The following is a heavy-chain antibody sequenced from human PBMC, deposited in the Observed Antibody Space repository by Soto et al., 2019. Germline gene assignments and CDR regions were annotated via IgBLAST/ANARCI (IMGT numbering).Heavy chain of an antibody. V-gene: IGHV1-3*01. Sequence: GASVKVSCKASGYTFTIYAMHWVRQAPGQRLEWMGWINAGNGNTKYSQKFQGRVTITRDTSASTAYMELSSLRSEDTAVYYCTSLSSKRENNYYYYGMDVWGQGTTVTVS. CDR2: INAGNGNT. J-gene: IGHJ6*02. CDR3: TSLSSKRENNYYYYGMDV. CDR1: GYTFTIYA. D-gene: IGHD2-2*01.